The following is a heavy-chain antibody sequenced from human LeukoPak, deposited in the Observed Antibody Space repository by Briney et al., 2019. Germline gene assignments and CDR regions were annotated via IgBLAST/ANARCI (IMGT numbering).Heavy chain of an antibody. J-gene: IGHJ4*02. D-gene: IGHD5-12*01. CDR2: VGISSGNT. Sequence: GGSLRLSCGASGFTFSDYSMNWVRQAPGKGLEWISYVGISSGNTKYAASVKGRFTISGDSAKNSVFLQMNNLRVEDTAVYYCARDHRYAFDDWGQGTLVTVSS. CDR1: GFTFSDYS. CDR3: ARDHRYAFDD. V-gene: IGHV3-48*04.